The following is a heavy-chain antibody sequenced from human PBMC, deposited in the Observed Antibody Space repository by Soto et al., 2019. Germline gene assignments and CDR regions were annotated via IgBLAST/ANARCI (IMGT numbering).Heavy chain of an antibody. CDR3: ARDRMATGRFDY. D-gene: IGHD5-12*01. J-gene: IGHJ4*02. CDR1: GGSISSYY. CDR2: IYYSGST. Sequence: KSSETLSLTCTVSGGSISSYYWSWIRQPPGKGLEWIGYIYYSGSTNYNPSLKSRVTISVDMSKNQFSLKLSSVTAADTAVYYCARDRMATGRFDYWGQGTLVTVYS. V-gene: IGHV4-59*01.